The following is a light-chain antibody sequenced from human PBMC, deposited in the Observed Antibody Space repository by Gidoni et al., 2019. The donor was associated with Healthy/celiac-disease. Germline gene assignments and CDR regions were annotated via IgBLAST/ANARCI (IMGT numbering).Light chain of an antibody. V-gene: IGKV1-8*01. CDR2: AAS. J-gene: IGKJ4*01. Sequence: AIRMTQSPSSFSASTGDRVTITCRASQGISSYLAGYQQKPGKAPKLLIYAASTLQSGVPARFSGSGSGTYFTLTISCLQSEDFATYYCQQYYSYPLTFGGGTKVEIK. CDR1: QGISSY. CDR3: QQYYSYPLT.